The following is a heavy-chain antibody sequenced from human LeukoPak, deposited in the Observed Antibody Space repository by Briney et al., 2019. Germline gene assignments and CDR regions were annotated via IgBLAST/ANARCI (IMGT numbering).Heavy chain of an antibody. Sequence: SETLSLTCAVYGGSFSGYYWSWIRQPPGKGLEWIGEINHSGSTYYNLSLKSRVTISVDTSKNQFSLKLSSVTAADTAVYYCARDGYSGSYSGWFDPWGQGTLVTVSS. J-gene: IGHJ5*02. CDR1: GGSFSGYY. V-gene: IGHV4-34*01. CDR3: ARDGYSGSYSGWFDP. D-gene: IGHD1-26*01. CDR2: INHSGST.